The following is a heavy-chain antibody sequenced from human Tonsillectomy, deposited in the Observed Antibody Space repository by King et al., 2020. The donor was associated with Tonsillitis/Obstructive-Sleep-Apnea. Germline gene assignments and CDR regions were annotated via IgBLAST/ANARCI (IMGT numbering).Heavy chain of an antibody. Sequence: VQLVESGGGLVKPGGSLRLSCAASGFTFSDYYMTWIRQAPGKGLEWVSYISSSGSIVNYADSVKGRFTISRDNAKNSLYLQMSSLRAEDTAVYFCARGATHVEWLDYWGQGTLVTVSS. V-gene: IGHV3-11*01. CDR2: ISSSGSIV. D-gene: IGHD2-8*01. J-gene: IGHJ4*02. CDR3: ARGATHVEWLDY. CDR1: GFTFSDYY.